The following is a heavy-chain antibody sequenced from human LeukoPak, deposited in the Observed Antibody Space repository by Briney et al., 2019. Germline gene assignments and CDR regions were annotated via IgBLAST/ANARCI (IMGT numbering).Heavy chain of an antibody. CDR1: GGSIGSSNW. D-gene: IGHD3-10*01. CDR2: IYHSGST. CDR3: ARDGRGPTRESLDY. J-gene: IGHJ4*02. Sequence: SETLSLTCAVSGGSIGSSNWWSWVRQPPGKGLEWIGEIYHSGSTNYNPSLKSRVTISVDKSKNQFSLKLSSVTAADTAVYYCARDGRGPTRESLDYWGQGTLVTVSS. V-gene: IGHV4-4*02.